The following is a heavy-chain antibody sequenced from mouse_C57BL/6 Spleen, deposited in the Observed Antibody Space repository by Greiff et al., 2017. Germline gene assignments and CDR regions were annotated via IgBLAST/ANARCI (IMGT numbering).Heavy chain of an antibody. CDR2: IDPSDSYT. CDR1: GYTFTSYW. Sequence: QVQLQQSGAELVMPGASVKLSCKASGYTFTSYWMHWVKQRPGQGLEWIGEIDPSDSYTNYNQKFKGKSTLTVDKSSSTAYMQLSSLTSEDSAVYYCARRGYYGSSMYYFDYWGQGTTLTVSS. J-gene: IGHJ2*01. CDR3: ARRGYYGSSMYYFDY. D-gene: IGHD1-1*01. V-gene: IGHV1-69*01.